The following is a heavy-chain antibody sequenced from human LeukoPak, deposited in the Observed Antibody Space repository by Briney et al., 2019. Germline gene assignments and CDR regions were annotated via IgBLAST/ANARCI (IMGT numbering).Heavy chain of an antibody. V-gene: IGHV4-59*01. CDR1: GDSISSFS. CDR2: LYYSGTA. J-gene: IGHJ4*02. D-gene: IGHD6-25*01. Sequence: SETLSLTCTVSGDSISSFSWSWIRQSPGKRLEWIGYLYYSGTANYNPSLRSRVTISSDTSKNQFSLKLSSLTAADTAMYYCARGPSSGQYVSPLDYWGQGTLVTVSS. CDR3: ARGPSSGQYVSPLDY.